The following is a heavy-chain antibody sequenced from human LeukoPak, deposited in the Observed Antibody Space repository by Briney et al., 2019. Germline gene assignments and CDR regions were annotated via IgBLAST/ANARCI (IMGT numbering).Heavy chain of an antibody. CDR3: ARNEGYCSGGRCYVRAFDI. V-gene: IGHV1-46*01. CDR2: INPSGGST. CDR1: GYTFTSYY. D-gene: IGHD2-15*01. J-gene: IGHJ3*02. Sequence: GASVKVSCKASGYTFTSYYMHWVRQAPGQGLEWMGIINPSGGSTSYAQEFQGRVTITRDTSASTAYMELSSLRSEDVAVYYCARNEGYCSGGRCYVRAFDIWGQGTMVTVSS.